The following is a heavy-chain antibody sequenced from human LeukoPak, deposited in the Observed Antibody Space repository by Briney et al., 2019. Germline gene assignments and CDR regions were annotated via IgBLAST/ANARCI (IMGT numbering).Heavy chain of an antibody. CDR1: GFTFSSYS. D-gene: IGHD3-22*01. J-gene: IGHJ3*02. CDR2: ISSSRSYI. CDR3: ARLITMIVEDAFDI. V-gene: IGHV3-21*01. Sequence: GGSLRLSCAASGFTFSSYSMNWVRQAPGKGLEWVSSISSSRSYIYYADSVKGRFTISRDNAKNSLYLQMNSLRAEDTAVYYCARLITMIVEDAFDIWGQGTMVTVSS.